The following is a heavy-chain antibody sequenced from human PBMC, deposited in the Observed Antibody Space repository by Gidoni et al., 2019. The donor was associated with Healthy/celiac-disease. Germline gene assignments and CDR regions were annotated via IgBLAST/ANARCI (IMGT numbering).Heavy chain of an antibody. J-gene: IGHJ4*02. V-gene: IGHV3-23*01. Sequence: EVQLLESGGGLVQPGGSLRLSCAASGFTFSSYAMSWVRQAPGKGLEGVSAISGSGGSTYYADSVKGRFTISRDNSKNTLYLQMNSLRAEDTAVYYCAKPEEWLLFSTDIWGQGTLVTVSS. D-gene: IGHD3-3*01. CDR1: GFTFSSYA. CDR3: AKPEEWLLFSTDI. CDR2: ISGSGGST.